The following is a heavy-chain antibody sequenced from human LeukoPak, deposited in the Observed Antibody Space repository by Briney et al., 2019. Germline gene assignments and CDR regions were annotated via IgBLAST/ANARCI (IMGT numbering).Heavy chain of an antibody. CDR2: IWYDGSNK. Sequence: GRSLRLSCAASGFTFSSYGMHWVRQAPGKGLEWVAVIWYDGSNKYYADSVKGRFTISRDNSKNTLYLQMNSLRAEDTAVYYCARDSDLGWELFIDYFDYWGQGTLVTVSS. J-gene: IGHJ4*02. CDR1: GFTFSSYG. V-gene: IGHV3-33*01. CDR3: ARDSDLGWELFIDYFDY. D-gene: IGHD1-26*01.